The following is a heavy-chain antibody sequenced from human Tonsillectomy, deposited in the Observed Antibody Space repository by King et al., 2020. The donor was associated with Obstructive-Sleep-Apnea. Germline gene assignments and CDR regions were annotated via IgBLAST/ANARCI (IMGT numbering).Heavy chain of an antibody. Sequence: VQLVESGGVVVQPGGSLRLSCAASGVTFDDYAMHWVRQAPGKGLEWVSLISWDGGSTYYADSVNGRFTISRDNSKESLYLQMNSLRVEDTALYYCAKDRPPYSSGWYYYYGMDVWGQGTTVTVSS. V-gene: IGHV3-43D*03. D-gene: IGHD6-19*01. J-gene: IGHJ6*02. CDR1: GVTFDDYA. CDR3: AKDRPPYSSGWYYYYGMDV. CDR2: ISWDGGST.